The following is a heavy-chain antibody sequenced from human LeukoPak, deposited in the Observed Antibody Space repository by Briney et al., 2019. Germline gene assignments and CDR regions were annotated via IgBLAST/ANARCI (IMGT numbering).Heavy chain of an antibody. Sequence: SETLSLTCVVSGGSISGYHWGWIRQPPGKGLEWIGYISYTGITRDNPPLRSRVFMSVDTSKNQFSLRLSSVTAADTAVYFCARRDYSGILPYAFDVWGQGTLVAVSS. CDR1: GGSISGYH. D-gene: IGHD4-23*01. CDR2: ISYTGIT. CDR3: ARRDYSGILPYAFDV. J-gene: IGHJ3*01. V-gene: IGHV4-59*08.